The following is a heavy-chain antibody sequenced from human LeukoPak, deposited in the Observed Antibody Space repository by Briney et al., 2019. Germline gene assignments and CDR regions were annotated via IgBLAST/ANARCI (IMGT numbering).Heavy chain of an antibody. CDR2: IYHSGST. CDR3: AREAGYYGSGFYYFDY. Sequence: SETLSLTCVVSGYSISSGYYWGWIRQPPGKGLEWIGSIYHSGSTYYNPSLKSRVTISVDTSKNQFSLKLSSVTAADTAVYYCAREAGYYGSGFYYFDYWGQGTLVTVSS. D-gene: IGHD3-10*01. J-gene: IGHJ4*02. V-gene: IGHV4-38-2*02. CDR1: GYSISSGYY.